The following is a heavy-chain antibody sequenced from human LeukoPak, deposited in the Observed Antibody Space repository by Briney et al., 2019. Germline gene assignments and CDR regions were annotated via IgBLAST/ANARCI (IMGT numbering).Heavy chain of an antibody. D-gene: IGHD2-2*01. Sequence: GGSLRLSCTTSGFTFTNYGRNWVRQAPGKGLEWVAAIWYDGSKTSYTDSVKGRSTVSRDISKNTVYLQMNGLKAEDTAVYYCARDDCSTTPCYAYWGQGTLVTVSS. CDR2: IWYDGSKT. J-gene: IGHJ4*02. V-gene: IGHV3-33*01. CDR1: GFTFTNYG. CDR3: ARDDCSTTPCYAY.